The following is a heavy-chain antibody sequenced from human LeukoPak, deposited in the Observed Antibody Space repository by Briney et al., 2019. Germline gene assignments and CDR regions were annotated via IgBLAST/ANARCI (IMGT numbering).Heavy chain of an antibody. Sequence: GGSLRLSCAASGFTFSSYGMQRVRQAPGKGLEWVAFIRYDGSNKYYADSARGRFTISRDNAENTLYLQMNSLGAEDTAVYYCARVRQGLYYFDSWGQGTLLTVSS. CDR3: ARVRQGLYYFDS. J-gene: IGHJ4*02. D-gene: IGHD3-16*02. CDR1: GFTFSSYG. V-gene: IGHV3-30*02. CDR2: IRYDGSNK.